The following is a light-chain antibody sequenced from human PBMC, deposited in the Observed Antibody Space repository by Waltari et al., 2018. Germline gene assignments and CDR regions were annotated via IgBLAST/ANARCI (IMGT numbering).Light chain of an antibody. CDR3: QHYVRLPVT. Sequence: EIVLTQSPGTLSVSPGERATLPCRASQSVSRTLAWYQQKPGQAPRLLIYGAASRATGIPDRFSGSGSGTDFSLTISRLEPEDFAVYYCQHYVRLPVTFGQGTKVEIK. J-gene: IGKJ1*01. CDR2: GAA. CDR1: QSVSRT. V-gene: IGKV3-20*01.